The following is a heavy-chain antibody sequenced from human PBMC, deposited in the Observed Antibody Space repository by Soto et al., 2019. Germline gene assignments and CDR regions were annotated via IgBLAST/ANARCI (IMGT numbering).Heavy chain of an antibody. CDR3: ARESLLRDYGEYYYGMDV. Sequence: PSETLSLTCTVSGGSISSGGYYWSWIRQHPGKGLEWIGYIYYSGSTYYNPSLKSRVTISVDTSKNQFSLKLSSVTAADTAVYYCARESLLRDYGEYYYGMDVWGQGTTVTVSS. D-gene: IGHD4-17*01. CDR1: GGSISSGGYY. J-gene: IGHJ6*02. V-gene: IGHV4-31*03. CDR2: IYYSGST.